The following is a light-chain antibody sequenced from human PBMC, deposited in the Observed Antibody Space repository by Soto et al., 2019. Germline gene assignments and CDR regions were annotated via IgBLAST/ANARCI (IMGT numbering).Light chain of an antibody. CDR2: LTD. V-gene: IGLV1-44*01. J-gene: IGLJ2*01. Sequence: QSVLSQPPSASGTPGQRVTISCSGGTSNIGNNAVNWYRQLPNMVPQLLIYLTDQRPSGVPDRFSGSKSGTSVSLAISGLQSDDEADYYCATWDDRVLGIVFGGGTKVTVL. CDR1: TSNIGNNA. CDR3: ATWDDRVLGIV.